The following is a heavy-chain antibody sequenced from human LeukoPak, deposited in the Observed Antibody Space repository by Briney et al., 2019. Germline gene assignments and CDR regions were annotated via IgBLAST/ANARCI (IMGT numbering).Heavy chain of an antibody. CDR1: GGSFSTYY. CDR3: AREGTTGWAF. J-gene: IGHJ4*02. V-gene: IGHV4-59*01. Sequence: SETLSLTCTVSGGSFSTYYWSWIRQPPGKGLEWIGYIYYSGSTKYNPSFNSRVTMSVDTSKNQFSLKLTSVTAADTAVYFCAREGTTGWAFWGQGTQVTVSS. D-gene: IGHD1-1*01. CDR2: IYYSGST.